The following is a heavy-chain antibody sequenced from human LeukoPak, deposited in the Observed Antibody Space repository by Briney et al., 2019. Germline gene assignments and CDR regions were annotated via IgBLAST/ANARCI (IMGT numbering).Heavy chain of an antibody. CDR2: IYTSGST. J-gene: IGHJ5*02. D-gene: IGHD6-19*01. Sequence: SPSETLSLTCTVSGGSISSYYWSWIRQPAGKGLEWIGRIYTSGSTNYNPSLKSRVTMSVDTSKNQFSLKLSSVTAADTAVYYCARDMDGQWLVRVYNWFDPWGQGTLVTVSS. CDR1: GGSISSYY. V-gene: IGHV4-4*07. CDR3: ARDMDGQWLVRVYNWFDP.